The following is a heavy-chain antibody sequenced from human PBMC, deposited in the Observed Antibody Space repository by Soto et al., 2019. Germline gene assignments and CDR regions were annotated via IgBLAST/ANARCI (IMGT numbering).Heavy chain of an antibody. D-gene: IGHD5-12*01. V-gene: IGHV4-4*07. Sequence: QVQLQESGPGMVKPSETLSLTCTVSGGSISDYYWSWIRQPAGKGLEWIGRIYTRGSTDYNPSLKSRVTISIDTSRNQFSLKVTSMTAADTAVYYCARERREEIHDGYDIDYWGQGTLVTVSS. J-gene: IGHJ4*02. CDR3: ARERREEIHDGYDIDY. CDR1: GGSISDYY. CDR2: IYTRGST.